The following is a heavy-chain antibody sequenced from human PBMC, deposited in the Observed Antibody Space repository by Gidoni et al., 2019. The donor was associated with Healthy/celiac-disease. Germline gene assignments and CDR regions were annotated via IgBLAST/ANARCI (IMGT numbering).Heavy chain of an antibody. V-gene: IGHV3-43*01. CDR1: GFPFDDYT. CDR2: ISWVGGST. D-gene: IGHD3-10*01. J-gene: IGHJ6*02. CDR3: AKDIKGASMVRGAYYYYGMDV. Sequence: EVQLVESGGVVVQPGGSLRLSCAASGFPFDDYTMHWVRQAPGKGLEWVSLISWVGGSTYYADSVKGRFTISRDNSKNSLYLQMNSLRTEDTALYYCAKDIKGASMVRGAYYYYGMDVWGQGTTVTVSS.